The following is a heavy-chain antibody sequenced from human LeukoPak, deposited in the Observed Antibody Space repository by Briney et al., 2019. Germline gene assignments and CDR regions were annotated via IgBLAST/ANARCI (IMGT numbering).Heavy chain of an antibody. V-gene: IGHV1-3*01. J-gene: IGHJ4*02. Sequence: ASVKVSCKASGYTFTSYAMHWVRLAPGQRLEWMGWINAGNGNTKYSQKFQGRVTITRDTSASTAYMELSSLRSEDTAVYYCARGGSGSAYYFDYWGQGTLVTVSS. CDR3: ARGGSGSAYYFDY. CDR2: INAGNGNT. D-gene: IGHD3-10*01. CDR1: GYTFTSYA.